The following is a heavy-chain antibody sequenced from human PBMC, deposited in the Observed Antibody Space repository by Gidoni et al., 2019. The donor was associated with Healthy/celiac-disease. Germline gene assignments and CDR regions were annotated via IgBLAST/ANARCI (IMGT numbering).Heavy chain of an antibody. CDR3: ARHKVAARYYYGMDV. CDR1: GGSISSSSYY. CDR2: IYYSGST. V-gene: IGHV4-39*01. Sequence: QLQLQESGPGLVKPSETLSLTCTVSGGSISSSSYYWGWIRQPPGKGLEWIGSIYYSGSTYYNPSRKSLVTISVDTSKNQFSLKLSSVTAADTAVYYCARHKVAARYYYGMDVWGQGTTVTVSS. J-gene: IGHJ6*02. D-gene: IGHD6-6*01.